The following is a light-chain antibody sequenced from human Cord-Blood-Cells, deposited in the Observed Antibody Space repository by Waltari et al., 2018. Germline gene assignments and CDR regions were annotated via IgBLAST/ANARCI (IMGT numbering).Light chain of an antibody. CDR3: SSYTSSSTLV. J-gene: IGLJ2*01. V-gene: IGLV2-14*01. Sequence: QSALTQPASVSGSPGQSITISCTGTSSDVGGYNYVPWYQQHPGKAPKLLIYEVSNRPSGVFTRFSGSKSGNTASLTISWLQAEDEADYYCSSYTSSSTLVFGGGTKLTVL. CDR2: EVS. CDR1: SSDVGGYNY.